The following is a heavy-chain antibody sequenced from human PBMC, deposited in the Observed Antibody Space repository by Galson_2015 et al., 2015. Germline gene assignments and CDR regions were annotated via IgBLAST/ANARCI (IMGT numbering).Heavy chain of an antibody. D-gene: IGHD3-3*01. CDR3: ARDVPYDFWSGSQYPENYYYYYGMDV. CDR2: IYYSGST. Sequence: SETLSLTCAVSGYSISSSYYWSWIRQPPGKGLEWIGYIYYSGSTNYNPSLKSRVTISVDTSKNQFSLKLSSVTAADTAVYYCARDVPYDFWSGSQYPENYYYYYGMDVWGQGTTVTVSS. J-gene: IGHJ6*02. CDR1: GYSISSSYY. V-gene: IGHV4-61*01.